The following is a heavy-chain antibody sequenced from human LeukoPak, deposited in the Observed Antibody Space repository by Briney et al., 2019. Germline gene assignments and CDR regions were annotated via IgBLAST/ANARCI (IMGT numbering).Heavy chain of an antibody. J-gene: IGHJ4*02. CDR2: IRYDGSKK. CDR1: GFTFSRYG. CDR3: AKLPTALGATNVVY. Sequence: PGGSLRLSCAAAGFTFSRYGRHWGRQAPGKGLEWVAFIRYDGSKKYYADSVKGRFTISRDNNKKTMYMKMNRQRAEGTAVYYCAKLPTALGATNVVYWGQGTLVTVSS. V-gene: IGHV3-30*02. D-gene: IGHD1-26*01.